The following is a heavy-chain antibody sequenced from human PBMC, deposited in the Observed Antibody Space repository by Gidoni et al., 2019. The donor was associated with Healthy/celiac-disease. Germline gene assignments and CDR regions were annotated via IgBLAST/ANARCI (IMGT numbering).Heavy chain of an antibody. D-gene: IGHD2-21*02. Sequence: QVQLVESGGGVVQPGRSLRLSCAASGFTFRSYPLHWVRQAPGKGLGWVAVISYDGSNKYYADSVKGRFTISRDNSKNTLYLQMNSLRAEDTAVYYCARDKVTTAYYYYYYYMDVWGKGTTVTVSS. J-gene: IGHJ6*03. CDR1: GFTFRSYP. V-gene: IGHV3-30*04. CDR3: ARDKVTTAYYYYYYYMDV. CDR2: ISYDGSNK.